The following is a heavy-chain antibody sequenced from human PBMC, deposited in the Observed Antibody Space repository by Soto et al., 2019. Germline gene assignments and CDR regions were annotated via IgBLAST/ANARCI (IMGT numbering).Heavy chain of an antibody. D-gene: IGHD3-16*01. CDR1: GGSIISSNW. CDR3: ARDAITGDYVGY. CDR2: IYHSGST. V-gene: IGHV4-4*02. Sequence: SETLSLTCAVSGGSIISSNWLILFRQPPGKGLEWIGEIYHSGSTNYNPSLKSRVTISVDKSKNQFSLKLSSVTAADTAVYYCARDAITGDYVGYWGQGTLVTVSS. J-gene: IGHJ4*02.